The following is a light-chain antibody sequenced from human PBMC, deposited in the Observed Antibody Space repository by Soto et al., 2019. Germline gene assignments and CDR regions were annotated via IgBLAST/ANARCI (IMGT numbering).Light chain of an antibody. CDR1: QSVSGN. Sequence: EIVMTQSPATLSVSPGERATLSCRASQSVSGNLAWYQQKPGQPPRLLIYAASSRPTGIPTRFSGSGSGTEITLTISRLQSEDFAVYYCQQYNNWPPWTFGQGTKVEIK. CDR3: QQYNNWPPWT. V-gene: IGKV3-15*01. J-gene: IGKJ1*01. CDR2: AAS.